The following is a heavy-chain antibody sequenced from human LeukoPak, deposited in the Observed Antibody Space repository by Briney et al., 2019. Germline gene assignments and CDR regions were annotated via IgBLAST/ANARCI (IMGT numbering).Heavy chain of an antibody. D-gene: IGHD3-16*01. CDR2: MYHSGST. Sequence: PSETLSLTCTVSGGSMSSGSYYWGWIRQPPGKGLEWIGSMYHSGSTYYNPSLKSRVTISVDTSKNQFSLKLSSVTAADTAVYYCASQGGDYLRDVWGQGTTVTVSS. J-gene: IGHJ6*02. CDR1: GGSMSSGSYY. CDR3: ASQGGDYLRDV. V-gene: IGHV4-39*07.